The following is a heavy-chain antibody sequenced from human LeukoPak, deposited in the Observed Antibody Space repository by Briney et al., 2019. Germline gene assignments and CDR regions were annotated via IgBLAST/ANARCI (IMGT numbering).Heavy chain of an antibody. CDR1: GYSFTSYW. D-gene: IGHD2-21*02. J-gene: IGHJ5*02. CDR2: IYPGDSDT. CDR3: ARAYPRFDIVVVTAIGWFDP. V-gene: IGHV5-51*01. Sequence: GESLKISCKGSGYSFTSYWIGWVRQMPGKGLEWMGIIYPGDSDTRYSPSFQGQVTISADKSISTAYLQWSSLKASDTAMYYCARAYPRFDIVVVTAIGWFDPWGQGTLVTVSS.